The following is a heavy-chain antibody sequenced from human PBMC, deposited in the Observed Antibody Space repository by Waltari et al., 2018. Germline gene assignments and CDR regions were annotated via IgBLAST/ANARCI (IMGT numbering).Heavy chain of an antibody. Sequence: QVQLQQWGAGLLKPSETLSLTCAVYSGSFSGYYWSWLRPPPGQGLEWIGEINHRGSTNYNPSLKSRVTISVDTSKNQFSLKLSSVTAADTAVYYCARGPGIAAAGIRGWFDPWGQGTLVTVSS. J-gene: IGHJ5*02. CDR2: INHRGST. V-gene: IGHV4-34*01. CDR3: ARGPGIAAAGIRGWFDP. CDR1: SGSFSGYY. D-gene: IGHD6-13*01.